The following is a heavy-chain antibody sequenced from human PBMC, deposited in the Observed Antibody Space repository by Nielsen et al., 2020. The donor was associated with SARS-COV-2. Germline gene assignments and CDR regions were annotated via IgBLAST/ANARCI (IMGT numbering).Heavy chain of an antibody. CDR1: GGSITTYY. J-gene: IGHJ4*02. V-gene: IGHV4-59*13. CDR3: ARDDDNWGSLAY. D-gene: IGHD7-27*01. CDR2: IYYSGNT. Sequence: SETLSLTCAVSGGSITTYYWHWIRQSPGKGLEWIGYIYYSGNTNYNPSLKSRVTTSVDTSKNQSSLKLSSVTAADTAVYYCARDDDNWGSLAYWGQGTLVTVSS.